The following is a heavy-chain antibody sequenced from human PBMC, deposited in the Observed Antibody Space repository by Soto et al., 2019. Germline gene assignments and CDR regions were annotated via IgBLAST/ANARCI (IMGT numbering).Heavy chain of an antibody. Sequence: ASVKVSCKASGGTFSSYAISWVRQAPGQGLEWMGGIIPIFGTANYAQKFQGRVTIIADESTSTAYMELSSLRSEDMAVYYCARDSDIVVVPAAPGYYYGMDVWGQGTTVTVSS. CDR2: IIPIFGTA. CDR3: ARDSDIVVVPAAPGYYYGMDV. V-gene: IGHV1-69*13. CDR1: GGTFSSYA. J-gene: IGHJ6*02. D-gene: IGHD2-2*01.